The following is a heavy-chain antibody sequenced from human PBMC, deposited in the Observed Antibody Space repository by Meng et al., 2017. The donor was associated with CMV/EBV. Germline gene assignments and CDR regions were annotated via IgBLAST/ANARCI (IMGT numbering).Heavy chain of an antibody. V-gene: IGHV1-2*02. CDR1: GYSFSGYY. J-gene: IGHJ4*02. CDR3: ARVLRQTSDFDD. Sequence: CQASGYSFSGYYMHWMRQAPGQGLEWMGWINPNSGGTNFAQKFQGRVTMTRDTSISTAYMELSRLRSDDTAVYYCARVLRQTSDFDDWGQGTLVTVSS. D-gene: IGHD1-7*01. CDR2: INPNSGGT.